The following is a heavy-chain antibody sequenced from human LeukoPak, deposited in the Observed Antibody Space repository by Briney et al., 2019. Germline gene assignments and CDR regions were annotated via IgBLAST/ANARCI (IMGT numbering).Heavy chain of an antibody. J-gene: IGHJ4*02. D-gene: IGHD4-23*01. CDR2: IQNDEIDK. Sequence: GGSLRLSCAASGFTFTTYGMHWVRQAPGKGLEWVALIQNDEIDKFYADSVKGRFTISRDNSKNTLYLQMNSLRAEDTAVYYCAKERKLLPFDCWGQGTLVTVSS. CDR3: AKERKLLPFDC. V-gene: IGHV3-30*02. CDR1: GFTFTTYG.